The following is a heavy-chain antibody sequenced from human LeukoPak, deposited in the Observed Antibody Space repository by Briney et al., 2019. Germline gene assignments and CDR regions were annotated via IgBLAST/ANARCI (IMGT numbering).Heavy chain of an antibody. V-gene: IGHV1-69*04. Sequence: SVKVSCKASGGTFSSYAISWVRQAPGQGLEWMGRIIPILGIANYAQKFQGRVTITADKSTSTAYMELSSLRSEDTAVYYCARDTAMATPRARFDYWGQGTLVTVSS. D-gene: IGHD5-18*01. CDR1: GGTFSSYA. CDR3: ARDTAMATPRARFDY. CDR2: IIPILGIA. J-gene: IGHJ4*02.